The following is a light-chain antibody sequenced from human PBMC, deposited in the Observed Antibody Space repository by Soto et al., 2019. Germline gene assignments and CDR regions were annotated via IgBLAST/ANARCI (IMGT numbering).Light chain of an antibody. Sequence: DIQMTQSPSTLSASVGDRVTITCRASQSISSWLAWYQQKPGKAPKLLIYDASSLESGVSSRFSGSGSGTEFTLTISSLQPDDFATYYCQQYNSSPFGGGTKVDIK. CDR2: DAS. CDR3: QQYNSSP. V-gene: IGKV1-5*01. CDR1: QSISSW. J-gene: IGKJ4*01.